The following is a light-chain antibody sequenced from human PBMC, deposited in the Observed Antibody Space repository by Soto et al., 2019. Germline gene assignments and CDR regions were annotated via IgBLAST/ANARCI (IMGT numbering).Light chain of an antibody. CDR1: SSDVGGYNY. CDR2: DVS. V-gene: IGLV2-8*01. J-gene: IGLJ2*01. Sequence: QSALTQPPSASGSPGQSVTISCTGTSSDVGGYNYVSWYQQHPDKAPKLMISDVSKRPSGVPDRFSGSKSGNTASLTVSGLQAEDEDDYYRSSFAGNNNLVFGGGTKLTVL. CDR3: SSFAGNNNLV.